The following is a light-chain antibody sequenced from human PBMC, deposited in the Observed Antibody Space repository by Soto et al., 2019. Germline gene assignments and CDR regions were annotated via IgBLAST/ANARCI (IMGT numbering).Light chain of an antibody. CDR1: QGIRND. V-gene: IGKV1-39*01. CDR3: QQNYSPPPIT. Sequence: IQMTQSASSLSASVGDGVTITCRASQGIRNDLGWYQQKPGEAPKLLIYAASSLQSGVPSRFSGSGSGTHFTLTISSLQPEDFATYYCQQNYSPPPITFGQGTRLEIK. J-gene: IGKJ5*01. CDR2: AAS.